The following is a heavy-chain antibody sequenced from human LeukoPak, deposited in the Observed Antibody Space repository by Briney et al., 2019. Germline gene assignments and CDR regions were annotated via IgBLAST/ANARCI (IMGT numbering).Heavy chain of an antibody. Sequence: SGGSLRLSCAASGFTFSSYAMHWVRQAPGKGLEWVAIISYDGSDKYYADSVKGRLTISRDSAKNSLYLQMNSLRDEDTAVYYCVRHNDWAFDYWGRGTLVTVSS. CDR1: GFTFSSYA. CDR2: ISYDGSDK. V-gene: IGHV3-30-3*01. J-gene: IGHJ4*02. D-gene: IGHD3-9*01. CDR3: VRHNDWAFDY.